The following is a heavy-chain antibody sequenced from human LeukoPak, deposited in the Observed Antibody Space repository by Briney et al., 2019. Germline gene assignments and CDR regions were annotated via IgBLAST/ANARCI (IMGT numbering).Heavy chain of an antibody. J-gene: IGHJ3*02. Sequence: GASVTVSCKASGYTFTDYYILWVRQAPGQGPEWMGWINPNSGGTNYAKNLKGRVTMTRDTSLSTAYMELNSLTSDDTAVYYCARDLPKTGYVGALDIWGQGTMVTVSS. CDR1: GYTFTDYY. V-gene: IGHV1-2*02. CDR3: ARDLPKTGYVGALDI. CDR2: INPNSGGT. D-gene: IGHD5-12*01.